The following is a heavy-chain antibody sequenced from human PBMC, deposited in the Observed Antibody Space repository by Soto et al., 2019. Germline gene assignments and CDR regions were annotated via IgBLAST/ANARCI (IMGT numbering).Heavy chain of an antibody. D-gene: IGHD6-19*01. CDR3: ARGIEGWYQGRYYYGRDV. V-gene: IGHV4-61*01. CDR1: GGSVSSGSYY. J-gene: IGHJ6*02. CDR2: IYYSGST. Sequence: QVQLQESGPGLVKPSETLSLTCTVSGGSVSSGSYYWSWIRQPPGKGLEWIGYIYYSGSTNYNPSLKSRGTMSVDTSKNQFSLKLSSVTAADTAVYYCARGIEGWYQGRYYYGRDVWGQGTTVTVSS.